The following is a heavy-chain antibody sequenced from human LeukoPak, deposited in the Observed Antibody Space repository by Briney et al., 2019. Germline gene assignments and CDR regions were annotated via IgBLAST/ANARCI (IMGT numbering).Heavy chain of an antibody. Sequence: SETLSLTCTVSGVSISTSTHYWAWIRQPPGKGLEWIASMFYRGSTYYNASLRSRVTLSVDTSMNQFSLKLSSVSASDTATFYCVRQGGWGGAASLIEFWGQGTLVTVSS. CDR2: MFYRGST. CDR3: VRQGGWGGAASLIEF. V-gene: IGHV4-39*01. D-gene: IGHD2-15*01. CDR1: GVSISTSTHY. J-gene: IGHJ4*02.